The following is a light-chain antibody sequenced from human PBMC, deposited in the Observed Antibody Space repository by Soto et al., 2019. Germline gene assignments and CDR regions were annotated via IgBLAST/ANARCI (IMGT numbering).Light chain of an antibody. CDR1: QGISSA. V-gene: IGKV1-13*02. Sequence: AIQLTQSPSSLSASVGDRVTITCRASQGISSALAWYQQKPGKAPKLLIDDASSLESGVPSRFSGSGSGTDFTLNISSLQSEDFATYYCQQFNSYFWTFGQGTKVEIK. CDR3: QQFNSYFWT. CDR2: DAS. J-gene: IGKJ1*01.